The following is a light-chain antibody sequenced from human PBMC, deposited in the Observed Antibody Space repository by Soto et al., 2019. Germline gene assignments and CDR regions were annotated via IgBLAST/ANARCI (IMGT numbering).Light chain of an antibody. J-gene: IGLJ1*01. CDR3: ISYTVSRSYV. V-gene: IGLV2-14*01. CDR2: SVS. CDR1: SSDIGTYDH. Sequence: QSALTQPASVSGSPRQSITISCSGTSSDIGTYDHVAWFQQFPGKTPKLMIYSVSNRPSGVSYRFSGSKSGNTASLTISGLQAEDEADYYCISYTVSRSYVFGTGTKLTVL.